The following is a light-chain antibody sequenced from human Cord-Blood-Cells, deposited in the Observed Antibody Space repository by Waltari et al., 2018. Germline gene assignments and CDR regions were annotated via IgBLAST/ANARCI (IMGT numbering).Light chain of an antibody. Sequence: DIVMTQSPDSMAGSLGETATLNRNSHKRVLYSSNNKNYLAWYQQKPGQPPKLLIYWASTRESGVPDRFSGSGSGTDFTLTISSLQAEDVAVYYCQQYYSTPWTFGQGTKVEIK. CDR1: KRVLYSSNNKNY. J-gene: IGKJ1*01. CDR2: WAS. CDR3: QQYYSTPWT. V-gene: IGKV4-1*01.